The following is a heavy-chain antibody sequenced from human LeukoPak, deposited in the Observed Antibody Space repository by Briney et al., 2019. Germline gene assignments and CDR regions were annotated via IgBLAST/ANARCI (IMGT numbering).Heavy chain of an antibody. CDR3: ARDFPSSSWSNFDY. Sequence: GGSLRLSCTASGLTFNNYWMSWVRQAPGKGLEWVANIKQDGSEKYYVDSAKGRFIISRDNAKNSLYLQMNSLRAEDSAVYYCARDFPSSSWSNFDYWGQGTLVTVSS. D-gene: IGHD6-13*01. CDR2: IKQDGSEK. CDR1: GLTFNNYW. J-gene: IGHJ4*02. V-gene: IGHV3-7*01.